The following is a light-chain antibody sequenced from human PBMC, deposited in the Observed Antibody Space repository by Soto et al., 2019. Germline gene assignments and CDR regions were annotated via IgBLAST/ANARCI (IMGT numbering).Light chain of an antibody. J-gene: IGLJ2*01. Sequence: QSVLTQPPSVSAAPGQKVTISCSGSSSNIAKNYVYWYQQLPGTAPKLLIFDNDKRPSGIPDRFSGSKSGTSATLVITGLQTGDEADYYCGTWDISLSVVFGGGTKLTVL. CDR3: GTWDISLSVV. V-gene: IGLV1-51*01. CDR2: DND. CDR1: SSNIAKNY.